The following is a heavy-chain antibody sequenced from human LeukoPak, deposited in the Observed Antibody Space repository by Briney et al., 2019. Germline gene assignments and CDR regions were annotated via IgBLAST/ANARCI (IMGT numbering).Heavy chain of an antibody. D-gene: IGHD3-3*01. CDR1: GFTFDDYG. CDR3: VKDSNYDFWSCYYKGFDN. CDR2: ISRKGGRT. Sequence: GGSLRLSCAASGFTSGFTFDDYGMDWVRQVPGKGLQWFSRISRKGGRTGYAESVQGLFTLSRDNSRNSLNLPMNSLRDEDTALYYCVKDSNYDFWSCYYKGFDNWGEGSLVTVSS. V-gene: IGHV3-20*04. J-gene: IGHJ4*02.